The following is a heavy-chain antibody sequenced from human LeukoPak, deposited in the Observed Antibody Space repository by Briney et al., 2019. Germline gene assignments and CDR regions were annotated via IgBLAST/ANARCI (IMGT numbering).Heavy chain of an antibody. CDR2: INHSGST. V-gene: IGHV4-34*01. J-gene: IGHJ5*02. D-gene: IGHD3-10*01. CDR3: ARGSPRYYYGSGSHWFDP. CDR1: GGSFSGYY. Sequence: PSETLSLTCAVYGGSFSGYYWSWIRQPPGKGLEWIGEINHSGSTNYNPSLKSRVTISVDTSKNQFSLKLSSVTAADTAVYYCARGSPRYYYGSGSHWFDPWGQGTLVTVSS.